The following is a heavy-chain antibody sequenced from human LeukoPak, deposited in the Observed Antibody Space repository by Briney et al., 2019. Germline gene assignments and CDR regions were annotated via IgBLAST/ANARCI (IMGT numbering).Heavy chain of an antibody. CDR1: GFSFSNYA. J-gene: IGHJ1*01. V-gene: IGHV3-23*01. CDR2: ISGSGGST. Sequence: GGSLRLSCAASGFSFSNYAMSWVRQAPGKGLEWVSGISGSGGSTYYADSVKGRFTISRDNSKNTLYLQMNALRAEDTAVYYCAKDLISAAGRGDFQHWGQGILVTVSS. CDR3: AKDLISAAGRGDFQH. D-gene: IGHD6-13*01.